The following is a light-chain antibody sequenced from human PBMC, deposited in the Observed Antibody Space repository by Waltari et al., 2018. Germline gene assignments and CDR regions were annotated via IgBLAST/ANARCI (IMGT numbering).Light chain of an antibody. V-gene: IGLV2-8*01. CDR1: ARDIGGFHF. J-gene: IGLJ2*01. Sequence: QSALTQPPSASGSPGQSVTFSCTVTARDIGGFHFVSWYQQHPDKAPRLIIYDVIKRPSGVTYRFSASKSGNTASLTVSGLQAEDEADYFCCSFSGANNLLFGGGTRLTV. CDR2: DVI. CDR3: CSFSGANNLL.